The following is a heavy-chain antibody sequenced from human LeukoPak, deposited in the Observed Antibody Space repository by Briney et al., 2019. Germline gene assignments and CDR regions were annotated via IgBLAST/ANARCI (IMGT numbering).Heavy chain of an antibody. CDR1: GYTFTGYY. J-gene: IGHJ4*02. D-gene: IGHD3-3*01. CDR2: INPNSGGT. CDR3: ARDVPDDFWSGYYSSNYFDY. Sequence: HGASVKDSCKASGYTFTGYYMHWVRPAPGQGLEWMGWINPNSGGTNYAQKFQGRVTMTRDTSISPAHMELSRLRADDPAVYYCARDVPDDFWSGYYSSNYFDYWGQGTVVTVPS. V-gene: IGHV1-2*02.